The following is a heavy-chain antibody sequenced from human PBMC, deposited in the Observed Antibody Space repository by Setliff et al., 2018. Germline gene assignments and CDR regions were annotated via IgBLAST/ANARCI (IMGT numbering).Heavy chain of an antibody. CDR2: ISYGSTYI. J-gene: IGHJ6*03. Sequence: GGSLRLSCVASGFTFSSYCMDWFRQAPGKGLEWVSSISYGSTYIYQSDSVRGRFTISRYDAKKSLYLQMNSLGAEDTAVYYCARSGGIGNYNWDVWGKGTTVTVSS. CDR1: GFTFSSYC. V-gene: IGHV3-21*01. D-gene: IGHD3-16*01. CDR3: ARSGGIGNYNWDV.